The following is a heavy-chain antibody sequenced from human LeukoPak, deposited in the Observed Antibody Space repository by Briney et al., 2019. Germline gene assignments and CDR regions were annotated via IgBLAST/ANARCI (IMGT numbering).Heavy chain of an antibody. CDR2: IKPDGGEK. J-gene: IGHJ4*02. CDR1: GFTFSFSDYW. CDR3: ARIYAGGYYDD. V-gene: IGHV3-7*01. Sequence: GGSLRLSCVGSGFTFSFSDYWMTWVRQAPGKGLEWVANIKPDGGEKNYVDSVKGRFTISRDNAKNSLYLQMNSLRAEDTAVYYCARIYAGGYYDDGGQETLVTVPS. D-gene: IGHD3-16*01.